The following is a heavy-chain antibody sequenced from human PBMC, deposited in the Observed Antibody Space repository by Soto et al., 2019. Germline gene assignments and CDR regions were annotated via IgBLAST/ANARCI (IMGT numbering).Heavy chain of an antibody. J-gene: IGHJ5*01. CDR3: SKWDGYGDS. CDR1: GFTFSRNS. CDR2: IRAGGDKA. V-gene: IGHV3-23*01. Sequence: EVQLLESGGDLVQPGGSVRLSCAASGFTFSRNSMTWVRQAPGKGLQWVAGIRAGGDKAWHADSVKGSFTISRDNSKNTVYLQMNGLRVDDTAVYFGSKWDGYGDSWGQGTLVTVSS. D-gene: IGHD5-12*01.